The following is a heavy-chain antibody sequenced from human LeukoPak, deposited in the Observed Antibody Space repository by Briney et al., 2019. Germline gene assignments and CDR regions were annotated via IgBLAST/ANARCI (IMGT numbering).Heavy chain of an antibody. D-gene: IGHD6-19*01. CDR2: INHSGST. Sequence: SETLSLTCAVYGGSFSGYYWSWIRRPPGKGLEWIGEINHSGSTNYNPSLKSRVTISVDTSKNQFSLKLSSVTAADTAVYYCARGQVAVDYWGQGTLVTVSS. V-gene: IGHV4-34*01. CDR3: ARGQVAVDY. CDR1: GGSFSGYY. J-gene: IGHJ4*02.